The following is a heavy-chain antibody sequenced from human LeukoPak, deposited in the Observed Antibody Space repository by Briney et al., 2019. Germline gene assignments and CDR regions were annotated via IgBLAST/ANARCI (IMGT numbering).Heavy chain of an antibody. Sequence: PGGSLRLSCAASGFTFSSYSMNWVRQAPGKGLEWVSYISSSSSTIYYADSVKGRFTISRDNAKNSLYLQMNSLRAEDTAVYYCAMTDSSGYFGYWGQGTLVTVSS. D-gene: IGHD3-22*01. CDR1: GFTFSSYS. CDR2: ISSSSSTI. CDR3: AMTDSSGYFGY. V-gene: IGHV3-48*01. J-gene: IGHJ4*02.